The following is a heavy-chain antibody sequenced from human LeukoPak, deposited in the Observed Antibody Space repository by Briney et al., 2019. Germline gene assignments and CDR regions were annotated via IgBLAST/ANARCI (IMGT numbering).Heavy chain of an antibody. CDR2: IKEDGSDK. CDR1: GFTFNTYW. J-gene: IGHJ2*01. CDR3: ARDTYRFFDL. Sequence: GGSLRLSCTASGFTFNTYWMGWVRQAPGKGLEWVADIKEDGSDKYSVDSVKGRFTTSRDNTKNSLYLHMDSLRAEDTAVYYCARDTYRFFDLWGRGTLVTVSS. V-gene: IGHV3-7*01.